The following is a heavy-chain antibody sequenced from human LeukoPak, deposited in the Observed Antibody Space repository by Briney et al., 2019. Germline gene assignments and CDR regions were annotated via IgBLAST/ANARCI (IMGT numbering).Heavy chain of an antibody. D-gene: IGHD6-25*01. CDR3: ARPTGRGGYPTDPFDI. CDR1: GGSIRSSNW. Sequence: SETLSLTCAVSGGSIRSSNWWSWVRQPPGKGLEWIGEIYHSGGTTNYNPSLKNRVTISVDKSKNQFSLQLSSVTAADTALYYCARPTGRGGYPTDPFDIWGQGTMVTVSS. J-gene: IGHJ3*02. V-gene: IGHV4-4*02. CDR2: IYHSGGTT.